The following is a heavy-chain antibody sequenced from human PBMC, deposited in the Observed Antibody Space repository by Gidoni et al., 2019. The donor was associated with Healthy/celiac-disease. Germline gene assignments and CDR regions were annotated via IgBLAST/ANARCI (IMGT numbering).Heavy chain of an antibody. V-gene: IGHV4-39*07. CDR2: IYYSGST. CDR1: GGSISSSSYY. Sequence: QLQLQESGPGLVKPSETLSLTCTVSGGSISSSSYYWGWIRQPPGKGLEWIGSIYYSGSTYYNPSLKSRVTISVETSKNQFSLKLSSVTAADTAVYYWAREGRIAAAGTYDYWGQGTLVTVSS. CDR3: AREGRIAAAGTYDY. J-gene: IGHJ4*02. D-gene: IGHD6-13*01.